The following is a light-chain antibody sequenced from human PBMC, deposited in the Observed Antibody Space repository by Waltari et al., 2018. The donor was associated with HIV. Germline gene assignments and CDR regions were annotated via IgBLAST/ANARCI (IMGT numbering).Light chain of an antibody. V-gene: IGLV2-14*04. Sequence: PGQSITISCTGTSSDVGDYNYVSWYQQHPGKAPKLIIYDVSNRPSGVSNRFSGSKSGNTASLTISGLQTEDEADYYCSSYTSSSTRVFGTGTKVTVL. CDR2: DVS. J-gene: IGLJ1*01. CDR1: SSDVGDYNY. CDR3: SSYTSSSTRV.